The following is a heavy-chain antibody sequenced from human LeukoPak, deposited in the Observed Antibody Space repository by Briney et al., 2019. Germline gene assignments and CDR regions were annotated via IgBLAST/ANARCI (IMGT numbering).Heavy chain of an antibody. CDR1: GXTFSNYA. D-gene: IGHD3-16*01. J-gene: IGHJ3*02. V-gene: IGHV3-23*01. CDR2: ITGSGGST. Sequence: GGSLRLSCAASGXTFSNYAMNWVRQAPGKGLEWVSAITGSGGSTYYADSVKGRFTISRDNSENTLYLQMNSLRAEDTAVYYCAKGGEGSDAFDIWGQGTMVTVSS. CDR3: AKGGEGSDAFDI.